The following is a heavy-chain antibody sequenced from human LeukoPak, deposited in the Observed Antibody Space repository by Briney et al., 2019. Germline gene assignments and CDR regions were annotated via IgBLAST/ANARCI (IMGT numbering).Heavy chain of an antibody. CDR1: GFTFSGSA. CDR2: IRSKANSYAT. J-gene: IGHJ4*02. CDR3: TRAAGYSSGFYIDY. Sequence: GGSLRLSCAASGFTFSGSAMHWVRQASGKGLEWAGRIRSKANSYATAYAASVKGRFTISRDDSKNTAYLQMNSLKTEDTAVYYCTRAAGYSSGFYIDYWGQGTLVTVSS. V-gene: IGHV3-73*01. D-gene: IGHD6-19*01.